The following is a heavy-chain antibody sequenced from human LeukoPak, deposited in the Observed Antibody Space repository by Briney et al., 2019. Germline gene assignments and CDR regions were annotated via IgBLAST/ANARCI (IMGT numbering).Heavy chain of an antibody. D-gene: IGHD4-11*01. CDR3: ARGRVSSSTWYSTYYYYFYMDV. CDR1: GGSISTYY. J-gene: IGHJ6*03. Sequence: SETLSLTCTVSGGSISTYYWTWIRQPPGKGLEWIGYVDHTGSTNFNPPLNGRVSISRDTSKNLFSLRLRSVTAADTAVYFCARGRVSSSTWYSTYYYYFYMDVWGKGTTVTVSS. V-gene: IGHV4-59*01. CDR2: VDHTGST.